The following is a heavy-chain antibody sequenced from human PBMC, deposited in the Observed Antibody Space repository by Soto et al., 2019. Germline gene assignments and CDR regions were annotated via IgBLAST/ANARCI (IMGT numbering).Heavy chain of an antibody. CDR3: AKDISRGPTKNYDFWSGPDY. D-gene: IGHD3-3*01. CDR1: GFTFDEYA. J-gene: IGHJ4*02. V-gene: IGHV3-43D*04. Sequence: GGSLRLSCAASGFTFDEYALHGVPQPPGTLPQRVSPISCDGSNRYYADSVQGRFNISRDNSKYYLYLEMNSLRPEDTALYYCAKDISRGPTKNYDFWSGPDYWGQGTLVTVS. CDR2: ISCDGSNR.